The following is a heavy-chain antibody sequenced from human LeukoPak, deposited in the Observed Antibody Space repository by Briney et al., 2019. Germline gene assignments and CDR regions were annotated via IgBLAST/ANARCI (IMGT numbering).Heavy chain of an antibody. CDR1: GFTVSSNF. D-gene: IGHD2-21*02. CDR3: ARGRLCGGDCHPLTL. CDR2: IYSAGST. V-gene: IGHV3-53*01. J-gene: IGHJ4*02. Sequence: PGGSLRLSCAASGFTVSSNFMSWVRQAPGKGLEWVSLIYSAGSTYYADSVKGRFTISRDNSKNTLYLQMNSLRAEDTAVYYCARGRLCGGDCHPLTLWGQGTLVTVSS.